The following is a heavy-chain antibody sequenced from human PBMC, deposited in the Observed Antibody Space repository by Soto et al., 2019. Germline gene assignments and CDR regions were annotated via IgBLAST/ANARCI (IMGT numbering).Heavy chain of an antibody. V-gene: IGHV3-30-3*01. Sequence: PGGSLRLSCAASGFTFSSYAMHWVRQAPGKGLEWVAVISYDGSNKYYADSVKGRFTISRDNSKNTLYLQMNSLRAEDTAVYYCARTSVPRYYYYYYGMDVWGQVTTVTFSS. CDR2: ISYDGSNK. D-gene: IGHD2-2*01. CDR1: GFTFSSYA. J-gene: IGHJ6*02. CDR3: ARTSVPRYYYYYYGMDV.